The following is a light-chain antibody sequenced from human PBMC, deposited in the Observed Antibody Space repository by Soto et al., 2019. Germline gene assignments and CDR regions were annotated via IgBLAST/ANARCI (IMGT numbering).Light chain of an antibody. J-gene: IGLJ1*01. CDR2: DVS. CDR3: ISYTSSSTHV. V-gene: IGLV2-14*03. Sequence: HSALTQPASVSGSPGQSITISCTGTNSDVGTYNFVSWYQQHPGKLPKLMIFDVSRRPSGVSDRFSGSKSGNTASLTISGLQAEDEGDYYCISYTSSSTHVFGSGTKLTVL. CDR1: NSDVGTYNF.